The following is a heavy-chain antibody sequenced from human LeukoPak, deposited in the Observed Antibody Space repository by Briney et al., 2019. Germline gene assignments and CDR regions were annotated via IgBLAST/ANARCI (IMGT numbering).Heavy chain of an antibody. V-gene: IGHV3-21*01. J-gene: IGHJ4*02. Sequence: GGSLRLSCAASGFTFSSYSMNWVRQAPGKGLEWVSSIISSSSYIYYADSVKGRFTISRDDAKNSLYLQMNSLRAEDTAVYYCAREQSYYYDSSGYYPLAYWGQGTLVTVSS. CDR2: IISSSSYI. CDR1: GFTFSSYS. D-gene: IGHD3-22*01. CDR3: AREQSYYYDSSGYYPLAY.